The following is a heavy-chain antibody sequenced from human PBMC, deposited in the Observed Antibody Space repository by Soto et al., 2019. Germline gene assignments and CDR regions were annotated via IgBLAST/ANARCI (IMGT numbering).Heavy chain of an antibody. J-gene: IGHJ4*02. Sequence: QVQLQESGPGLMKPSGTLSLTCAVSGGSISTNWWSWVRQPPGKGLEWIGEIYHSGSTNYNPSLKNRVTMSVDKSQNHLPLNLTSVTAADTAVYYCARHIAVSGTRGFDFWGQGTLVTVSS. V-gene: IGHV4-4*02. CDR3: ARHIAVSGTRGFDF. D-gene: IGHD6-19*01. CDR2: IYHSGST. CDR1: GGSISTNW.